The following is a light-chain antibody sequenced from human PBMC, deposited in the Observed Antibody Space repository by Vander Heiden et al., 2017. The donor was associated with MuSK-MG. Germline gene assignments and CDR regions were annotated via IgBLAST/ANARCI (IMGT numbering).Light chain of an antibody. Sequence: DIQMTQSPSSLSASVGDRVIITCRASQSIRSYLNWYQQKPGQAPKFLIYAASTVQSGVPSRFSGSGSGTDFTLTISSVQPEDFATYYCQQSDSAPSTFGGGTKVEIK. CDR3: QQSDSAPST. CDR1: QSIRSY. J-gene: IGKJ4*01. V-gene: IGKV1-39*01. CDR2: AAS.